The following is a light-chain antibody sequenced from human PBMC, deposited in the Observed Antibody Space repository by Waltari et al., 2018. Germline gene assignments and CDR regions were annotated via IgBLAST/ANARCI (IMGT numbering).Light chain of an antibody. V-gene: IGLV1-47*01. J-gene: IGLJ2*01. CDR1: SSNIVSNY. CDR3: AAWDDSLSGPV. CDR2: RNN. Sequence: QSVLTQPPSASGTPGQRVTISCSGSSSNIVSNYVYWYQQLPGTAPKLLIYRNNQRPSGVPDRFSGSESGTSASLAISGLRSEDEADYYCAAWDDSLSGPVFGGGTKVTVL.